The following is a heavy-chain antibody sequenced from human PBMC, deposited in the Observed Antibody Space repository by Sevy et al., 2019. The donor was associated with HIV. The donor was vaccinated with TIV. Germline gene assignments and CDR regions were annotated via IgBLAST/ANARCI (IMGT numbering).Heavy chain of an antibody. J-gene: IGHJ1*01. V-gene: IGHV4-61*02. CDR3: ARAGADFLDDSPYFRH. CDR2: IYTSGST. D-gene: IGHD2-21*02. Sequence: SETLSLTCTVSGGSISSGTYYWIWIRQSAGKGLEWIGRIYTSGSTTYNPSLKSRVAMSMDASKNQFSLKLNSVTAADTAVYYCARAGADFLDDSPYFRHWGQGTLVTVSS. CDR1: GGSISSGTYY.